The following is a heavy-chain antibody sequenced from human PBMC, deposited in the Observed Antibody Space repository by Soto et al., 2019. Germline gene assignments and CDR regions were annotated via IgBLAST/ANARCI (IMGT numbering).Heavy chain of an antibody. Sequence: QVQLQESGPGLVKPSQTLSLTCTVSGGSIRSGDYYWSWIRQPPGKGLEWIGYISYSGSTYYNPYLKSRVTISVDTSKNQFSLKLSSVTAAYTAVYYCAIYGGTSVYFDYWGQGTLVNVSS. J-gene: IGHJ4*02. CDR1: GGSIRSGDYY. CDR2: ISYSGST. V-gene: IGHV4-30-4*01. D-gene: IGHD4-17*01. CDR3: AIYGGTSVYFDY.